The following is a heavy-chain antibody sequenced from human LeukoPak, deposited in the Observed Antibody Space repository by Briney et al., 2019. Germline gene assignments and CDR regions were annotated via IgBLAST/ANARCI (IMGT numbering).Heavy chain of an antibody. D-gene: IGHD3-3*01. J-gene: IGHJ5*02. CDR3: ARVLRDYDFWSGYPSQFNP. Sequence: PSETLSLTCTVSGGSISSYYWSWIRQPPGKGLEWIGYIYYSGSTNYNPSLKSRVTITVDTSKNQFSLKLSSVTAADTAVYYCARVLRDYDFWSGYPSQFNPWGQGTLVTVSS. CDR1: GGSISSYY. CDR2: IYYSGST. V-gene: IGHV4-59*01.